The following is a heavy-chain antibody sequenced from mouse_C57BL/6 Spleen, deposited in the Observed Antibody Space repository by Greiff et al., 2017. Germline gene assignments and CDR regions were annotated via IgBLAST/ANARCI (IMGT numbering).Heavy chain of an antibody. V-gene: IGHV1-18*01. CDR3: ARRPRLLTAMDY. CDR1: GYTFTDYN. D-gene: IGHD2-10*01. J-gene: IGHJ4*01. Sequence: EVKLQESGPELVKPGASVKIPCKASGYTFTDYNMDWVKQSHGKSLEWIGDINPNNGGTIYNQKFKGKATLTVDKSSSTAYMELRSLTSEDTAVYYCARRPRLLTAMDYWGQGTSVTVSS. CDR2: INPNNGGT.